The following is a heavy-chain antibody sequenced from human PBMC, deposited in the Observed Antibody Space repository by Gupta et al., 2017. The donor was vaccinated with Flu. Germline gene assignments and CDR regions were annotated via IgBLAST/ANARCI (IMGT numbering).Heavy chain of an antibody. V-gene: IGHV4-59*01. D-gene: IGHD3-22*01. J-gene: IGHJ4*02. CDR1: GGSISSYY. CDR2: IYYTGST. Sequence: QVQLQESGPGLVKPSETLSLTCAVSGGSISSYYWSWIRQPPGKALEWIGYIYYTGSTNYNPSLKSRVTMSVDTSKNQFSLKLSSLTAADTAVYYCARGGSYYYDTYSLDYWGQGTLVTVSS. CDR3: ARGGSYYYDTYSLDY.